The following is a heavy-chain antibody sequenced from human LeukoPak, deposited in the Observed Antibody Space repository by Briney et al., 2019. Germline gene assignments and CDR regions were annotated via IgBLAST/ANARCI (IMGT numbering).Heavy chain of an antibody. CDR2: ITSGFTP. D-gene: IGHD2-15*01. J-gene: IGHJ4*02. CDR3: AKDYSDSRVADVFFEY. Sequence: GGSLRLSCAASGLTFSDYAMSWFRQAPGKVLEWVSGITSGFTPHYADSVKGRFTISRDNSKNTFHLQLNSLRAEDTAVYYCAKDYSDSRVADVFFEYWGQGTLVTVSS. V-gene: IGHV3-23*01. CDR1: GLTFSDYA.